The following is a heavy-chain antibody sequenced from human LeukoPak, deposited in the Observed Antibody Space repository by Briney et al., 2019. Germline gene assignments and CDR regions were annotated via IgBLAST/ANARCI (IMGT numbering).Heavy chain of an antibody. CDR3: ATVPVLRFLEWSPQIDP. J-gene: IGHJ5*02. V-gene: IGHV1-24*01. D-gene: IGHD3-3*01. CDR1: GYTLTELS. Sequence: ASVKVSCKVSGYTLTELSMHWVGQAPGKGLEWMGGFDPEDGETIYAQKFQGRVTMTEDTSTDTAYMELSSLRSEDTAVYYCATVPVLRFLEWSPQIDPWGQGTLVTVSS. CDR2: FDPEDGET.